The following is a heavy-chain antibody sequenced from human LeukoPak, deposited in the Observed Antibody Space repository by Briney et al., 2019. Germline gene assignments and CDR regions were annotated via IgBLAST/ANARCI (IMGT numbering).Heavy chain of an antibody. CDR2: ITPIFGTA. J-gene: IGHJ5*02. CDR3: ARDPTSAVDTAMYWDNWFDP. D-gene: IGHD5-18*01. CDR1: RRTFSSYA. V-gene: IGHV1-69*13. Sequence: SVKVSRKASRRTFSSYAIRWVRQPPGQALEWMGGITPIFGTANYAQKFQGRVTIPAHESTRTAYIALSSRRSEDTAVYYCARDPTSAVDTAMYWDNWFDPWGQGTLVTVSS.